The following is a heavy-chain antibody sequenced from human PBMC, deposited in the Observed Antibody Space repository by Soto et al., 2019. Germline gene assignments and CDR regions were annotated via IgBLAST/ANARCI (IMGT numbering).Heavy chain of an antibody. Sequence: PVGSLRLSCAASGFTFSSYWMHWVRQAPGKGLVWVSRINSDGSSTSYADSVKGRFTISRDNAKNTLYLQMNSLRAEDTAVYYCARRNYYDSSGIRGFDPWGQGTLVTVSS. J-gene: IGHJ5*02. V-gene: IGHV3-74*01. CDR2: INSDGSST. CDR1: GFTFSSYW. CDR3: ARRNYYDSSGIRGFDP. D-gene: IGHD3-22*01.